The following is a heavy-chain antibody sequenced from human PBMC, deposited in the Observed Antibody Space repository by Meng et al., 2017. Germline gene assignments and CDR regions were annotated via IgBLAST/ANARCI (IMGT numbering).Heavy chain of an antibody. D-gene: IGHD6-19*01. J-gene: IGHJ4*02. CDR1: GFTFSSYA. CDR3: ARSSGYLDY. CDR2: ISYDGSNK. V-gene: IGHV3-30*01. Sequence: QVQLVESGGGVVQPGRSLRLSCAASGFTFSSYAMHWVRQAPGKGLEWVAVISYDGSNKYYADSVKGRFTISRDNSKNTLYLQMNSLRAEDTVVYYCARSSGYLDYWGQGTLVTVSS.